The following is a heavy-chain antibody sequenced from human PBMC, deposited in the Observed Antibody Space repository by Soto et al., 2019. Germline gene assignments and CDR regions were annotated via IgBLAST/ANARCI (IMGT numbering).Heavy chain of an antibody. CDR1: GGSLSSGGYY. CDR2: IYYSGST. D-gene: IGHD4-17*01. Sequence: PSLTLPCTCTVSGGSLSSGGYYWSWIRQPPGKGLEWIGYIYYSGSTYYNPSLKSRVTISVDTSKNQFSLKLSSVTAPDTAVSYCARNYGDNNPCYYWGQGTRVTVSS. J-gene: IGHJ4*02. CDR3: ARNYGDNNPCYY. V-gene: IGHV4-31*03.